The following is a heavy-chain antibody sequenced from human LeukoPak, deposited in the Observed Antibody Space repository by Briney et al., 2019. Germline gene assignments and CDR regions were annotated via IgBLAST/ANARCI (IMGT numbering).Heavy chain of an antibody. J-gene: IGHJ6*03. CDR2: INSDGSST. CDR1: GFTFSSYW. D-gene: IGHD2-2*01. V-gene: IGHV3-74*01. Sequence: GGSLRLSCAASGFTFSSYWMHWVRQAPGKGLVWVSRINSDGSSTSYADSVKGRFTISRDNAKNSLYLQMNSLRAEDTAVYYCARVGARDIVVVPAAMGYYYYYYMDVWGKGTTVTVSS. CDR3: ARVGARDIVVVPAAMGYYYYYYMDV.